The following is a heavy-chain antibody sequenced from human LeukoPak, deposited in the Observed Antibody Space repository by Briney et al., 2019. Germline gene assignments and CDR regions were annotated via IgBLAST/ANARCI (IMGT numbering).Heavy chain of an antibody. CDR1: GGSVSSGGYS. D-gene: IGHD4-23*01. J-gene: IGHJ3*02. V-gene: IGHV4-30-2*01. Sequence: SETLSLTCVVSGGSVSSGGYSWRWIRQPPGKGLEWIGYIYQSGSTYYNPSIKSRDTISIDISKNQFSRRLSSVTAADTALYYCASRWTSAFNIWGQGTMVTVSS. CDR3: ASRWTSAFNI. CDR2: IYQSGST.